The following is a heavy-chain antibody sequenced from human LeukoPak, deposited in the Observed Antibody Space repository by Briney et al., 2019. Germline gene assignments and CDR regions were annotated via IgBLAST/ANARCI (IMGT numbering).Heavy chain of an antibody. Sequence: GGSLRLSCAASGFTFSSYSINWVRQAPGKGLEWVSSISSSSSYIYYADSVKGRFTISRDNAKNSLYLQMNSLRAEDTAVYYCARDRVPYGGKAIDYWGQGTLVTVSS. D-gene: IGHD4-23*01. CDR1: GFTFSSYS. V-gene: IGHV3-21*01. CDR2: ISSSSSYI. J-gene: IGHJ4*02. CDR3: ARDRVPYGGKAIDY.